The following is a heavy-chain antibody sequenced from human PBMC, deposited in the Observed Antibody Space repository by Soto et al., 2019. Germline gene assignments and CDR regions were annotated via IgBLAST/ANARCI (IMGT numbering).Heavy chain of an antibody. Sequence: QVQLVQSGAEVKKPGASVKVSCKASGYTFTSYDFNWVRQATGQGLEWMGWMNPNSGNTGYVQKFQGRITMTRNTSISTAYMELSSLRSEDTALYYCTRGAAFDIWGQGTMVTVSS. J-gene: IGHJ3*02. CDR3: TRGAAFDI. CDR1: GYTFTSYD. CDR2: MNPNSGNT. V-gene: IGHV1-8*01.